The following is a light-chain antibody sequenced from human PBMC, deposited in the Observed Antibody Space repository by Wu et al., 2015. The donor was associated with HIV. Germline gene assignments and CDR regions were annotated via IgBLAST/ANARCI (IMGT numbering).Light chain of an antibody. V-gene: IGKV3-20*01. CDR2: GTS. Sequence: ETVLTQSPGTLSLSPGESATLSCRAGQTVSNTDLAWYQQRPGQAPRLLIYGTSSRTTGVPDRFSGSGSGTDLTLTISRLEPEDFVVYYCQQYGTSSYTFGQGTKLEIK. CDR3: QQYGTSSYT. J-gene: IGKJ2*01. CDR1: QTVSNTD.